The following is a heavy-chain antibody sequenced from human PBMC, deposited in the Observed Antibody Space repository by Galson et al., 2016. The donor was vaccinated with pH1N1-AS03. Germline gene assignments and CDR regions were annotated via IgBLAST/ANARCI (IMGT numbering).Heavy chain of an antibody. Sequence: SVKVSCKASGGTFDNHPINWVRQAPGQGLEWIGGFIPIFGTTNYAPKYQGRVTFNTDDSTTTVYMELSNLRSEDTAVYYCARNSDSLGAFDVWGQGTLLSVSS. D-gene: IGHD1-7*01. J-gene: IGHJ3*01. V-gene: IGHV1-69*05. CDR3: ARNSDSLGAFDV. CDR2: FIPIFGTT. CDR1: GGTFDNHP.